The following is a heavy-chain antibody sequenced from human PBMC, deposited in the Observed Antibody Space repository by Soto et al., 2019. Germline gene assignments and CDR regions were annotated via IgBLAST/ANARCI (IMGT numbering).Heavy chain of an antibody. CDR1: GFIFSNYV. CDR3: AKRPRALLTFDY. D-gene: IGHD1-26*01. CDR2: ISDSGGTS. V-gene: IGHV3-23*01. Sequence: PGGYLRLSCAASGFIFSNYVMSWVHQAPGKGLEWVSSISDSGGTSYYADSVKGRFTISRDNSKNMLYLQMNSLRAEDTAIYYCAKRPRALLTFDYWGQGTLVTVSS. J-gene: IGHJ4*02.